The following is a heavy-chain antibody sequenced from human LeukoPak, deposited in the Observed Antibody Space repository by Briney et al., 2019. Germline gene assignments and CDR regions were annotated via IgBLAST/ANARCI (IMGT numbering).Heavy chain of an antibody. CDR3: ARDLRGIGDETAY. Sequence: GGSLRLSCAASGFTFSTFWMHWVRQAPGKGLVWVSRINSDGSTTSYADSVKGRFTISRDNAKNTLYLHMNSLRAEDTAVYYCARDLRGIGDETAYCGQGTLVTVSS. CDR2: INSDGSTT. V-gene: IGHV3-74*01. J-gene: IGHJ4*02. D-gene: IGHD3-16*01. CDR1: GFTFSTFW.